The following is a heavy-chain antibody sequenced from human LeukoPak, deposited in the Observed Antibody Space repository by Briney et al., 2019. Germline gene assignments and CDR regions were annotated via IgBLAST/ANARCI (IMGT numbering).Heavy chain of an antibody. V-gene: IGHV3-30*18. D-gene: IGHD1-26*01. Sequence: GGSLRLSCAASGFTFSSYGMHWVRQAPGKGLEWVAVISYDGSNKYYADSVKGRFTISRDNSKNTLYLQMNSLRAEDTAVYYCAKDAIVGATRWFDPWGQGTLVTVSS. CDR1: GFTFSSYG. J-gene: IGHJ5*02. CDR3: AKDAIVGATRWFDP. CDR2: ISYDGSNK.